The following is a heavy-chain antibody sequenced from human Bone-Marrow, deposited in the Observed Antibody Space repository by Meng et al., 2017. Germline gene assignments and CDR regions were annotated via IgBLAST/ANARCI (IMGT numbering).Heavy chain of an antibody. CDR2: IYYSGST. D-gene: IGHD3-10*01. Sequence: RVPGPCSVRPSETPSPPWPCPACSFRRGNYHVGWIRQTPGKGLEWIWYIYYSGSTNYNPSLKSRVTISVDTSKNQFSLKLSSVTAADTAVYYCAREVSPYYYGSGSENWFDPWGQGTLVTVSS. CDR3: AREVSPYYYGSGSENWFDP. CDR1: ACSFRRGNYH. V-gene: IGHV4-61*01. J-gene: IGHJ5*02.